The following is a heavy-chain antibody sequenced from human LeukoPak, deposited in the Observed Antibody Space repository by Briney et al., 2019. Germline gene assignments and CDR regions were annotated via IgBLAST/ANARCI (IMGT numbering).Heavy chain of an antibody. CDR1: GGSFSGYY. CDR2: INYSGST. J-gene: IGHJ4*02. V-gene: IGHV4-34*01. D-gene: IGHD4-11*01. Sequence: SETLSLTCAVYGGSFSGYYWGWIRQPPGKGLEWIGGINYSGSTYYNPSLKSRVTISVDTSKNQFSLKLSSVTAADTAVYYCARQTTVTTPFDFWGQGTLVTVSS. CDR3: ARQTTVTTPFDF.